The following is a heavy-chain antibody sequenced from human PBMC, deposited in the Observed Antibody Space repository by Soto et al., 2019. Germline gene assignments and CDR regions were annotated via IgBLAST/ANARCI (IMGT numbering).Heavy chain of an antibody. V-gene: IGHV3-23*01. CDR2: VTADGGT. D-gene: IGHD2-15*01. J-gene: IGHJ3*02. CDR1: GFTVSSHA. CDR3: APHVSCSGGSCQYDAFAI. Sequence: PGGSLRLSCEGSGFTVSSHAMTWIRQAPGKGPEWVSTVTADGGTYYADSVKGRFAMSRDTSENTLYLQMNSLGAEDTAAYYCAPHVSCSGGSCQYDAFAIRGQGTIVTVSS.